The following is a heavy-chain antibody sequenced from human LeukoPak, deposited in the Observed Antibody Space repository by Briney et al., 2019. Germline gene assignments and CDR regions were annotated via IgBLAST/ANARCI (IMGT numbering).Heavy chain of an antibody. CDR2: IYYSGST. D-gene: IGHD3-10*01. Sequence: SETLSLTCTVSGGSISSYYWSWIRQPPGKGLEWIGYIYYSGSTNYNPSLKSRVTISVDTSKNQFSLKLSSVTAADTAVYYCASSIGSGREWFDPWGQGTLVTVSS. CDR3: ASSIGSGREWFDP. CDR1: GGSISSYY. J-gene: IGHJ5*02. V-gene: IGHV4-59*08.